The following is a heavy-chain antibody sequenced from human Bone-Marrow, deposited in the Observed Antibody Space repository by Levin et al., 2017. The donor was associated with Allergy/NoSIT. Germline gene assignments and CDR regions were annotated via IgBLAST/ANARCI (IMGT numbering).Heavy chain of an antibody. J-gene: IGHJ4*02. CDR1: GFTFNNYA. V-gene: IGHV3-23*01. Sequence: GGSLRLSCAASGFTFNNYAMTWVRQAPGKGLEWVSSIGGSGETFYPDSVKGRFTISRDNSKNTLYLQMNSLRVEDTAIYYCATTKWFGEHYDYWGQGTPVTVSS. D-gene: IGHD3-10*01. CDR3: ATTKWFGEHYDY. CDR2: IGGSGET.